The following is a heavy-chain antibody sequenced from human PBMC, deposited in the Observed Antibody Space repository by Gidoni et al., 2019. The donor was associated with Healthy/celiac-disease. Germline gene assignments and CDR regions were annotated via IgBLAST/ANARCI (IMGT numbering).Heavy chain of an antibody. CDR3: ARVRLNDFWKNVWWFDP. CDR2: ISSSSSYI. Sequence: EVQLVESGGGLVKPGGSLRLSCAASGFTFSSYSMNWVRQAPGKGLEWVSSISSSSSYIYYADSVKGRFTISRDNAKNSLYLQMNSLRAEDTAVYYCARVRLNDFWKNVWWFDPWGQGTLVTVSS. V-gene: IGHV3-21*01. J-gene: IGHJ5*02. CDR1: GFTFSSYS. D-gene: IGHD3-3*01.